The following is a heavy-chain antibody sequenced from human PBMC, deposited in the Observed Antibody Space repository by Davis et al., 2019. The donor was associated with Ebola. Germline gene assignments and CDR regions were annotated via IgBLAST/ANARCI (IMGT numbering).Heavy chain of an antibody. D-gene: IGHD6-6*01. V-gene: IGHV3-33*01. J-gene: IGHJ6*04. CDR3: ASEYSSSSDLYYYHGMDV. Sequence: GESLKISCAASGFTFSSYGMHWVRQAPGKGLEWVAVIWYDGSNKYYADSVKGRFTISRDNSKNTLYLQMNSLRAEDTDVYYCASEYSSSSDLYYYHGMDVWGKGTTVTVSS. CDR2: IWYDGSNK. CDR1: GFTFSSYG.